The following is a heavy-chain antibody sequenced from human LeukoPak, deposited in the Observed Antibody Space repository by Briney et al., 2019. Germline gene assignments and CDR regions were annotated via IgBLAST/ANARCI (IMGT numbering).Heavy chain of an antibody. CDR1: GGSISSGGYY. J-gene: IGHJ4*02. V-gene: IGHV4-31*03. D-gene: IGHD5-18*01. Sequence: PSETLSLTCTVSGGSISSGGYYWSWIRQHPGKGLEWIGYIYYSGSTYYNPSLKSRVTISVDTSKNQFSLKLSSVTAADMAVYYCARGPRRIQLWQEWGQGTLVTVSS. CDR2: IYYSGST. CDR3: ARGPRRIQLWQE.